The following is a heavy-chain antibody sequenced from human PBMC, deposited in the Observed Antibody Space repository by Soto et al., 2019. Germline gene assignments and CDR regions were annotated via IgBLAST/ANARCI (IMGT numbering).Heavy chain of an antibody. J-gene: IGHJ6*02. D-gene: IGHD3-3*01. CDR2: IKEDGSEK. Sequence: GGSLRLSCTASGFTFTKYWMNWVRQAPGKGLEWLANIKEDGSEKFYVDSVKGRFTISRDNAQNSVYLQMNSLRAEDTAVYYCARDEGGVGYYTGPYYYGMDVWGQGTTVTVSS. CDR3: ARDEGGVGYYTGPYYYGMDV. CDR1: GFTFTKYW. V-gene: IGHV3-7*03.